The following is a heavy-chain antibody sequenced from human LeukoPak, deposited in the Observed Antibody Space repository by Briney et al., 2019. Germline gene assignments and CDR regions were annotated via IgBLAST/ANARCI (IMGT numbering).Heavy chain of an antibody. CDR1: GGFISSYY. D-gene: IGHD6-19*01. CDR3: ARSAVAAKYYFDY. J-gene: IGHJ4*02. CDR2: IYYSGST. Sequence: SETLSLTCTVSGGFISSYYWSWIRQPPGKGLEWIGYIYYSGSTNYNPSLKSRVTISVDTSKNQFSLKLSSVTAADTAVYYCARSAVAAKYYFDYWGQGTLVTVSS. V-gene: IGHV4-59*08.